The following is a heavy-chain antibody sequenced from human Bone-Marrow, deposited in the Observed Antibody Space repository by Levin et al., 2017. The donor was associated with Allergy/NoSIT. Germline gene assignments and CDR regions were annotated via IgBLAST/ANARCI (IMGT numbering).Heavy chain of an antibody. Sequence: GESLKISCAASGFSFSSYWMHWVRQVPGKGLVWLSRLDGDGLGISYAHSVEGRFTISRDNAKKTLYLEMNGLRDDDTGVYFCAREDCSGAGCHHTDAFDRWGQGTMVTVSS. CDR2: LDGDGLGI. CDR1: GFSFSSYW. CDR3: AREDCSGAGCHHTDAFDR. D-gene: IGHD2-15*01. J-gene: IGHJ3*02. V-gene: IGHV3-74*01.